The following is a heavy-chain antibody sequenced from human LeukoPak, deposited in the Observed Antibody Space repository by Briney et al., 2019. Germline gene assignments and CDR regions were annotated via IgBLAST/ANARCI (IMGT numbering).Heavy chain of an antibody. J-gene: IGHJ4*02. CDR3: ARGASRSFDY. V-gene: IGHV1-8*03. Sequence: ASVKVSCKASGYTFTTYEIHWVRRATGQGLEWMGWMNPNSGNTGYVQNFQGRVTITRTTSINTAYMELSSLRSEDTAVYYCARGASRSFDYWGQGTLVTVSS. CDR2: MNPNSGNT. CDR1: GYTFTTYE.